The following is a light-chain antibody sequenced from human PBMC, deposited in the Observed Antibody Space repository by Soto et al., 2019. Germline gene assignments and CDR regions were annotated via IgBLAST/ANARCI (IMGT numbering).Light chain of an antibody. CDR3: QKYNSAPPGVT. J-gene: IGKJ3*01. CDR2: AAS. V-gene: IGKV1-27*01. CDR1: QGISSY. Sequence: DIQMTQSPSSLSASVGDRVTITCRASQGISSYLAWYQQKPGKVPKLLIYAASTLQSGVPSRFSGSGSGTDFTLTISSLQPEDVATYYCQKYNSAPPGVTFGPGTKVDIK.